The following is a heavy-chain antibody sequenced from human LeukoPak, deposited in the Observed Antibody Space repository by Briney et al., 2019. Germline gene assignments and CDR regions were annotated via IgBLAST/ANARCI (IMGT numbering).Heavy chain of an antibody. D-gene: IGHD3-22*01. CDR3: AKTNYYDTTDDKPYTTHFDY. V-gene: IGHV3-7*01. J-gene: IGHJ4*02. Sequence: GGSLRLSCAASGFTFSRYWMSWVRQAPGKGLEWVANIKQDGSEKYYVDSVKGRFTISRDNAKNSLYLQMNSLRAEDTAVYYCAKTNYYDTTDDKPYTTHFDYWGQGALVTVSS. CDR1: GFTFSRYW. CDR2: IKQDGSEK.